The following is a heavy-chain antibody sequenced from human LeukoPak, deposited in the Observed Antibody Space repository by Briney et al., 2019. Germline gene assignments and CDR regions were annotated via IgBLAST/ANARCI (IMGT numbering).Heavy chain of an antibody. J-gene: IGHJ6*02. Sequence: AGGSLRLSCAASGFTVSSDYMSWVRQAPGKGLEWVSVINSGGSTYYADSVKGRFTISRDNSKNMRYLQMNSLRAEDTAVYYCARDSGAVAGASYYYYGMDVWGQGTTVTVSS. CDR1: GFTVSSDY. D-gene: IGHD6-19*01. V-gene: IGHV3-53*01. CDR2: INSGGST. CDR3: ARDSGAVAGASYYYYGMDV.